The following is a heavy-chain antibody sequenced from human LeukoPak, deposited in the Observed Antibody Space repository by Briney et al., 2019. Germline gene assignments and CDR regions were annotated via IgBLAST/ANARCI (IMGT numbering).Heavy chain of an antibody. J-gene: IGHJ4*02. CDR1: GFTFSNYA. V-gene: IGHV3-23*01. D-gene: IGHD2-15*01. CDR2: ISGSGDST. Sequence: GGSLRHSCAASGFTFSNYAMGWVRQAPGKGLEWVSGISGSGDSTNYADSVKGRFTVSRDNSKNTLYLQMTSLRAEDTAIYFCAKDPSRTLGYCNGGSCYSGYYFDYWGQGTLVTVSS. CDR3: AKDPSRTLGYCNGGSCYSGYYFDY.